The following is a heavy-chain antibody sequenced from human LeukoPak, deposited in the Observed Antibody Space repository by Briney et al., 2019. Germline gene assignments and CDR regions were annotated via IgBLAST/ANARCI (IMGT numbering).Heavy chain of an antibody. Sequence: PGGSLRLSCAASGFTFSSYSMNWVRQAPGKGLEWVSSISSSSSYIYYADSVKGRFTISRDNAKNSLYLQMNSLRAEDTAVYYCARVPRPKTYYYDSSGYYIGGSLGYWGQGTLVTVSS. CDR3: ARVPRPKTYYYDSSGYYIGGSLGY. D-gene: IGHD3-22*01. V-gene: IGHV3-21*01. CDR1: GFTFSSYS. CDR2: ISSSSSYI. J-gene: IGHJ4*02.